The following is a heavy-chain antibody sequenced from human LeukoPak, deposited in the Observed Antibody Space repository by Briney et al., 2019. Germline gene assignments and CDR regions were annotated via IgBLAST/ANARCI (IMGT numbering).Heavy chain of an antibody. V-gene: IGHV4-59*02. CDR2: IYYSGST. D-gene: IGHD5-24*01. CDR1: CVSVSSYY. CDR3: AREVAMAYFDY. Sequence: SETLSLTCTVSCVSVSSYYWSWIRQPPGKGLEWIGYIYYSGSTNYNPSLKSRVTISVDTYKNQFSLKLSSVTAADTAVYYCAREVAMAYFDYWGQGTLVTVSS. J-gene: IGHJ4*02.